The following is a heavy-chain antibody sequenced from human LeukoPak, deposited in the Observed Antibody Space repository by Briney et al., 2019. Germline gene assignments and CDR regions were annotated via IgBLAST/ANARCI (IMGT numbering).Heavy chain of an antibody. Sequence: SETLSLTCAVSGYSISSGYYWGWIRQPPGKGLEWIGSIYHSGSTYYNPSLKSRVTTSVDTSKNQFSLKLSSVTAADTAVYHCASLGLLWFGESGDYWGQGTLVTVSS. CDR3: ASLGLLWFGESGDY. D-gene: IGHD3-10*01. J-gene: IGHJ4*02. CDR2: IYHSGST. CDR1: GYSISSGYY. V-gene: IGHV4-38-2*01.